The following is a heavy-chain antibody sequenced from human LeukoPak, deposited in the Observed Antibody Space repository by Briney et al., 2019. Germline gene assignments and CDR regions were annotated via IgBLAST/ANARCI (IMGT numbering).Heavy chain of an antibody. CDR1: GFTFSSYS. CDR3: ASLRLFLHNHDAFDI. CDR2: ISSSSSYI. Sequence: PGGSLRLSCAASGFTFSSYSMNWVRQAPGKGLEWVSSISSSSSYIYYADSVKGRFTISRDNAKNSLYLQMNSLGAEDTAVYYCASLRLFLHNHDAFDIWGQGTMVTVSS. J-gene: IGHJ3*02. V-gene: IGHV3-21*01. D-gene: IGHD2/OR15-2a*01.